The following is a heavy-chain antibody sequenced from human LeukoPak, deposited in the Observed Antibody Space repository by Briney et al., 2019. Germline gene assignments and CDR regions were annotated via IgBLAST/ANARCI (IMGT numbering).Heavy chain of an antibody. CDR3: ARARRKGIAAAVTFDY. D-gene: IGHD6-13*01. CDR1: GFTFSSYE. CDR2: ISSSGSTI. Sequence: GGSLRLSCAASGFTFSSYEMNWVRQAPGKGLEWVSYISSSGSTIYYADSVKGRFTISRDNAKNSLYLQMNSLRAEDTAVYYCARARRKGIAAAVTFDYWGQGTLVTVSS. V-gene: IGHV3-48*03. J-gene: IGHJ4*02.